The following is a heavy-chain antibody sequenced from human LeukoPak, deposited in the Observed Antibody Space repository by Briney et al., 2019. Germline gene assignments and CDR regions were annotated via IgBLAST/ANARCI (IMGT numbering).Heavy chain of an antibody. CDR2: IYPGDSDT. J-gene: IGHJ6*02. Sequence: GESLKISCKGSGYSFTSYWIGWVRQMPGKGLEWMGIIYPGDSDTRYSPSFQGQVTISADKSISTAYLQWSSLKASDTAMYYCARAGIAVVPAAIGDYGMDVWGQGTTVTVSS. D-gene: IGHD2-2*01. CDR3: ARAGIAVVPAAIGDYGMDV. V-gene: IGHV5-51*01. CDR1: GYSFTSYW.